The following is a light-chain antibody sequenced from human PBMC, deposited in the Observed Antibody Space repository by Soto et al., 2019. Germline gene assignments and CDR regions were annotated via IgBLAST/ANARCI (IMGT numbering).Light chain of an antibody. CDR2: DAS. J-gene: IGKJ4*01. V-gene: IGKV3-11*01. CDR1: QSVGSA. CDR3: QQRSNWPLT. Sequence: EVVLTQSPATLSLSPGERATLSCRASQSVGSALAWYQQKPGQAPRLLIYDASNRATAIPARFSGSGSGTVFTLTISILEPEDFAVYYCQQRSNWPLTFGGGTKVEIK.